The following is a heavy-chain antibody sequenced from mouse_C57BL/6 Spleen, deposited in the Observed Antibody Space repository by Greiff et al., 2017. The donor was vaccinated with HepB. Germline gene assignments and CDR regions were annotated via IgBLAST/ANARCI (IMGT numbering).Heavy chain of an antibody. CDR1: GYAFSSYW. J-gene: IGHJ2*01. V-gene: IGHV1-80*01. CDR2: IYPGDGDT. D-gene: IGHD2-4*01. Sequence: VQLQESGAELVKPGASVKISCKASGYAFSSYWMNWVQQRPGKGLEWIGQIYPGDGDTDYNGKFKGKATLTADKSSNTAYMQLSSLTSEDSAVYFCARSGLRRDFDYWGQGTTLTVSS. CDR3: ARSGLRRDFDY.